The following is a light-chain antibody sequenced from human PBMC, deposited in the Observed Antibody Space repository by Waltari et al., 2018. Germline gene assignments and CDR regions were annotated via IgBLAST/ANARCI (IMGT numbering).Light chain of an antibody. CDR3: QQLNVYPFT. Sequence: DIELTQSPSFLSASVRDRVTITCRASQDISSYLAWYQQKPGKAPKLLIYAASTLQSGVPSRFSGSGSGTEFTLTISSLQPEDFATYYCQQLNVYPFTFGPVTEVDVK. CDR1: QDISSY. J-gene: IGKJ3*01. V-gene: IGKV1-9*01. CDR2: AAS.